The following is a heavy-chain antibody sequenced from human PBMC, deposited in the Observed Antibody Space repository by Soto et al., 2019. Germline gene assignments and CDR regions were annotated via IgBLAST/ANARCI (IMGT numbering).Heavy chain of an antibody. J-gene: IGHJ5*02. CDR2: IWYDGSNK. Sequence: GGSLRLSCAASGFTFSSYGMHWVRQAPGKGLEWVAVIWYDGSNKYYAGSVKGRFTISRDNSKNTLYLQMNSLRADDTAVYYCARDFRDYYDSSGYSWFDPWGQGTLVTVSS. CDR3: ARDFRDYYDSSGYSWFDP. CDR1: GFTFSSYG. V-gene: IGHV3-33*01. D-gene: IGHD3-22*01.